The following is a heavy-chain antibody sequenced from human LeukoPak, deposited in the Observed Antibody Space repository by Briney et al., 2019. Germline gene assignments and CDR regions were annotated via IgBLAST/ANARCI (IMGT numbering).Heavy chain of an antibody. CDR1: GYTFTGYY. CDR3: ARVDSGSYCFDY. J-gene: IGHJ4*02. D-gene: IGHD1-26*01. CDR2: INPNSGGT. V-gene: IGHV1-2*06. Sequence: ASVKVSCKASGYTFTGYYMHWVRQAPGQGLEWMGRINPNSGGTNYAQKFQGRVTMTRDTSISTAYMELSGLRSDDTAVYYCARVDSGSYCFDYWGQGTLVTVSS.